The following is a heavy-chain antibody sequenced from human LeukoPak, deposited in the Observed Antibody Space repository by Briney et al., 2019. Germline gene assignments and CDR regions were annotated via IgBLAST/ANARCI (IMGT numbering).Heavy chain of an antibody. V-gene: IGHV4-59*01. J-gene: IGHJ6*03. CDR1: GGSISSYY. CDR3: TRGSIAYYYMDV. Sequence: SETLSLTCTVSGGSISSYYWSWIRQPPGKGLEWIGNIYYSGSTNYNPSLKSRVTIPVDTSKNQFSLKLSSVTAADTAVYYCTRGSIAYYYMDVWGKGTTVTISS. D-gene: IGHD3-22*01. CDR2: IYYSGST.